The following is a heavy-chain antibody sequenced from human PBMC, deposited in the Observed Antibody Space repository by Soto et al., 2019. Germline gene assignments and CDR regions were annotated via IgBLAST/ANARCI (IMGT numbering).Heavy chain of an antibody. CDR3: ARRSGSCFDY. CDR1: GGSISSYY. CDR2: IYYSGST. Sequence: QVQLQESGPGLVKPSETLSLTCTVSGGSISSYYWSWIRQPPGKGLEWIGYIYYSGSTNYNPSLXIXAXIXXDTSKNQFSLKLSSVTAADTAVYYCARRSGSCFDYWCQGTLVTVSS. D-gene: IGHD7-27*01. J-gene: IGHJ4*02. V-gene: IGHV4-59*08.